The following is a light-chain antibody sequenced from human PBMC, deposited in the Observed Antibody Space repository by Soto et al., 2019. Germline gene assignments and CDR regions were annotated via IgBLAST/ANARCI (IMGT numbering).Light chain of an antibody. Sequence: QSALTQPASVSGSPGQSITISCTGTSSDIGLYNYVSWYQQHPGKAPKLTISDVSHRPSGVSNRFSGSKSGNTASLTISGLQAEDEADYYCSSYAGSNTVLFGGGTKLTVL. CDR3: SSYAGSNTVL. CDR1: SSDIGLYNY. V-gene: IGLV2-14*01. CDR2: DVS. J-gene: IGLJ2*01.